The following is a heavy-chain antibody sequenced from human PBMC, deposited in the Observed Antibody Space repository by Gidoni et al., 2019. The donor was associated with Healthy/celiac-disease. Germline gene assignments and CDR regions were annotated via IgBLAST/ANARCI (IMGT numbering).Heavy chain of an antibody. D-gene: IGHD3-16*01. CDR2: IYSRGST. J-gene: IGHJ5*02. CDR1: GGSISRSSYY. V-gene: IGHV4-39*01. CDR3: AEGHGGVTPNWFDP. Sequence: QLQLQESGPGLVKPSETLSLTCTVAGGSISRSSYYWGWIRQPPGKGLEWIGSIYSRGSTYYNPSLKSRVTISVDTSKNQFSLKLSSVTAADTAVYYCAEGHGGVTPNWFDPWGQGTLVTVSS.